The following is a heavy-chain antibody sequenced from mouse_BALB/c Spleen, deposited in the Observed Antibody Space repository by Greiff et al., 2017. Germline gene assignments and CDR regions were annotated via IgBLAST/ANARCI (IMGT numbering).Heavy chain of an antibody. V-gene: IGHV1S81*02. CDR1: GYTFTSYW. J-gene: IGHJ4*01. CDR2: INPSNGRT. Sequence: QVQLQQPGAELVKPGASVKLSCKASGYTFTSYWMHWVKQRPGQGLEWIGEINPSNGRTNYNEKFKSKATLTVDKSSSTAYMQLSSLTSEDSAVYYCARMITDDYYAMDYWGQGTSVTVSS. D-gene: IGHD2-4*01. CDR3: ARMITDDYYAMDY.